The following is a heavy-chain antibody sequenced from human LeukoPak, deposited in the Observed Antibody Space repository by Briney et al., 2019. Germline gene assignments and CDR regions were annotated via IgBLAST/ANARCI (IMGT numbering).Heavy chain of an antibody. V-gene: IGHV1-69*04. CDR1: GGTFSSYA. D-gene: IGHD1-20*01. CDR2: IIPLLGIT. Sequence: VASVKVSCKASGGTFSSYAINWVRQAPGQGLEWMGRIIPLLGITNYAPKFQDRLKITAGKFTGTAYMELNSLRSEDTAMYYCASEASRLDNWDGDSWGQGTLVTVSS. CDR3: ASEASRLDNWDGDS. J-gene: IGHJ4*02.